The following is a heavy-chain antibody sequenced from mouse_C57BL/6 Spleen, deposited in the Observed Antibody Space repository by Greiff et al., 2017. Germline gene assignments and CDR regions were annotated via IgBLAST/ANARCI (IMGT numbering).Heavy chain of an antibody. Sequence: VKVVESGPGLVAPSQSLSITCTVSGFSFTSYAISWVRQPPGKGLEWLGVIWTGGGTNYYSALKSRLSISKDNSKGQVFLKMNSLQTDDTARCYCAGSNYDEGFAYWGQGTLVTVSA. CDR3: AGSNYDEGFAY. CDR1: GFSFTSYA. V-gene: IGHV2-9-1*01. J-gene: IGHJ3*01. D-gene: IGHD2-4*01. CDR2: IWTGGGT.